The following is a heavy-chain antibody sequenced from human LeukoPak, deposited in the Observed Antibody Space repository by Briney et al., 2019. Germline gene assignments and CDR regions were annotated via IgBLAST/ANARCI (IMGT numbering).Heavy chain of an antibody. CDR3: ARAPIGTYVPRFGGYLLDAFDI. Sequence: SETLSLTCTVSGGSISSSSYYWGWLRQPPGKGLEWIGSIYYSGSTYYNPSLKSRVTISVDTSKNQFSLKLSSVTAADTAVYYCARAPIGTYVPRFGGYLLDAFDIWGQGTMVTVSS. J-gene: IGHJ3*02. V-gene: IGHV4-39*07. CDR2: IYYSGST. D-gene: IGHD3-3*01. CDR1: GGSISSSSYY.